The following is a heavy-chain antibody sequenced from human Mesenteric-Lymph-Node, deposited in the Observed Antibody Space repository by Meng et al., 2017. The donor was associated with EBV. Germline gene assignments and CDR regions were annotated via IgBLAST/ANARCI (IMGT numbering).Heavy chain of an antibody. CDR2: ISGYSGYT. J-gene: IGHJ4*02. CDR1: GYDFTTYG. CDR3: ARQLGTGHFDY. V-gene: IGHV1-18*01. Sequence: QVQLGQSGAEVKKPGASVKVSCKASGYDFTTYGISWVRQAPGQGLEWMAWISGYSGYTDYSEKLQGRVTVTTDTSTSTAYMELRSLRSDDTAMYYCARQLGTGHFDYWGQGTLVTVSS. D-gene: IGHD7-27*01.